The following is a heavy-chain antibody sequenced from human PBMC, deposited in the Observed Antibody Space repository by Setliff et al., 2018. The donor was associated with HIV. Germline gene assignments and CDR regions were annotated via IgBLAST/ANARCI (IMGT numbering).Heavy chain of an antibody. Sequence: LVKVSCKASGGTFSSYAISWVRQAPGQGLEWMGGIIPIFGTANYAQKFQGRVTITTDESTSTAYMELSSLRSEDTAVYYCARAPELYSGSYDAFDIWGQGTMVTVSS. D-gene: IGHD1-26*01. J-gene: IGHJ3*02. CDR1: GGTFSSYA. CDR2: IIPIFGTA. CDR3: ARAPELYSGSYDAFDI. V-gene: IGHV1-69*05.